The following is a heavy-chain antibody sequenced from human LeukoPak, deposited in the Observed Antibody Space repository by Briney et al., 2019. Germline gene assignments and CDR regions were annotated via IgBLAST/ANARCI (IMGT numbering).Heavy chain of an antibody. D-gene: IGHD3-10*01. CDR2: IYYSGNT. V-gene: IGHV4-39*07. CDR3: ARGGTMIRGVIPREY. J-gene: IGHJ4*02. CDR1: GGSISSSFYY. Sequence: SETLSLTCTVSGGSISSSFYYWGWIRQPPGKGLEWIGSIYYSGNTNYNPSLKSRVTISVDTSKKQFSLKLSSVTAADTAVYYCARGGTMIRGVIPREYWGQGTLVTVSS.